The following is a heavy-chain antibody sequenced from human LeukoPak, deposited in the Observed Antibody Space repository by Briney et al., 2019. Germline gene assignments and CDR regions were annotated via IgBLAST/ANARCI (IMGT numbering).Heavy chain of an antibody. J-gene: IGHJ6*03. Sequence: GGSLRLSCAASGFTFSRYWMSWVRQAPGKGLEWVANIKEDGSEKHYVDSVKGRFTISRDNTKNSLYLHMNSLRAEDTAVYYCARANLQPYYYYYYMDVWGKGTTVTVSS. V-gene: IGHV3-7*01. CDR3: ARANLQPYYYYYYMDV. CDR2: IKEDGSEK. CDR1: GFTFSRYW.